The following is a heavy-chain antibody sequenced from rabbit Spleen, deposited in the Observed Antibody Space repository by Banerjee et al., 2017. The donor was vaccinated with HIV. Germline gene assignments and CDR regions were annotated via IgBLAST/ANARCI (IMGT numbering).Heavy chain of an antibody. CDR1: GFDFSTYS. V-gene: IGHV1S7*01. J-gene: IGHJ4*01. CDR2: IDPVFGST. Sequence: QLVESGGGLVQPGGSLKLSCKASGFDFSTYSMSWVRQAPGKGLEWIGYIDPVFGSTYYATWVNGRFTISRDNAQNTLYLQLNSLTAADTATYFCVREVYHLLGLWGQGTLVTVS. CDR3: VREVYHLLGL.